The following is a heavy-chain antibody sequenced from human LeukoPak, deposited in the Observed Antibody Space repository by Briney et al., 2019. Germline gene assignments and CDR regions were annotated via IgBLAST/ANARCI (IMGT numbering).Heavy chain of an antibody. Sequence: ESLSLPCPVSGGSISSYYWSWIRQPPGKGLEWIGYIYSSGSTNYNPSLKSRVTISVDTSKNQFSLKLSSVTAADTAVCYCARHRGHPYYFDYWGQGTLVTVSS. CDR1: GGSISSYY. CDR2: IYSSGST. D-gene: IGHD3-10*01. CDR3: ARHRGHPYYFDY. J-gene: IGHJ4*02. V-gene: IGHV4-59*08.